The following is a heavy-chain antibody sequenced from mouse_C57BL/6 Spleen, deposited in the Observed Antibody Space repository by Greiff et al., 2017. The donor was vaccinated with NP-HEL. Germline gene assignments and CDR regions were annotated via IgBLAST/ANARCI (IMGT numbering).Heavy chain of an antibody. J-gene: IGHJ2*01. CDR1: GYAFSSYW. V-gene: IGHV1-80*01. CDR3: ARRDYYGSSHFDY. D-gene: IGHD1-1*01. Sequence: VKLMESGAELVKPGASVKISCKASGYAFSSYWMNWVKQRPGKGLEWIGQIYPGDGDTNYNGKFKGKATLTADKSSSTAYMQLSSLTSEDSAVYFCARRDYYGSSHFDYWGQGTTLTVSS. CDR2: IYPGDGDT.